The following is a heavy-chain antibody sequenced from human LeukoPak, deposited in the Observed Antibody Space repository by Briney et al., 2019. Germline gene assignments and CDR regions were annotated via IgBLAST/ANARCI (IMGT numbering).Heavy chain of an antibody. J-gene: IGHJ3*01. V-gene: IGHV3-53*05. Sequence: GGSLRLSCVASGFAFSSFAMSWVRQAPGKGLEWVSVIFSGGSTSYADSVKGRFTISRDNSKNTVYLQIDGLRTEDTGVYYCATNVVVVAATGVLDVWGQGTMVTVSS. CDR1: GFAFSSFA. CDR3: ATNVVVVAATGVLDV. D-gene: IGHD2-15*01. CDR2: IFSGGST.